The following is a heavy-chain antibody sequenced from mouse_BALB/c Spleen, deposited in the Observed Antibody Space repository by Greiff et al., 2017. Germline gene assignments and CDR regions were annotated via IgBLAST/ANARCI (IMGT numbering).Heavy chain of an antibody. CDR1: GFTFSSFG. J-gene: IGHJ4*01. V-gene: IGHV5-17*02. CDR3: ARDGGDRAMDY. CDR2: ISSGSSTI. Sequence: EVKLMESGGGLVQPGGSRKLSCAASGFTFSSFGMHWVRQAPEKGLEWVAYISSGSSTIYYADTVKGRFTISRDNPKNTLFLQMTSLRSEDTAMYYCARDGGDRAMDYWGQGTSVTVSS.